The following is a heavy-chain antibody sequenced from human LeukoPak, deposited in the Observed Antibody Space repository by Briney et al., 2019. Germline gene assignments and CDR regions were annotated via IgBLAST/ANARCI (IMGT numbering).Heavy chain of an antibody. CDR3: ARKWAVAGSSYFDY. J-gene: IGHJ4*02. CDR1: GFTFSNYW. V-gene: IGHV3-7*03. D-gene: IGHD6-19*01. Sequence: PEGSLRLSCTASGFTFSNYWMSWVRQAPGKGLEWVANIKQDGSVQYYVDSVKGRFTISRDNAKNSLYLQMNSLRAEDTAVYYCARKWAVAGSSYFDYWGQGTLVTVSS. CDR2: IKQDGSVQ.